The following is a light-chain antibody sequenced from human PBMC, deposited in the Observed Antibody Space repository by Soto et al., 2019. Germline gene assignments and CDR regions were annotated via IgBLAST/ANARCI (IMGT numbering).Light chain of an antibody. J-gene: IGLJ3*02. CDR1: SNTIETYTL. V-gene: IGLV2-23*01. CDR3: SSYAAGSPSVL. Sequence: QSALTQPASVAGSPGQSITISCTGISNTIETYTLVSWYQQYPGEAPNLIIYEDTKRPPGVPDRFSGFKSGNTASLTISGLQRDDESDYYCSSYAAGSPSVLFGGGTKLTVL. CDR2: EDT.